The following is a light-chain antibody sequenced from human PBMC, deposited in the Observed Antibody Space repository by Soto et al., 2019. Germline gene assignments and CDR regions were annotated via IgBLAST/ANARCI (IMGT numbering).Light chain of an antibody. Sequence: QSPGTLPLSPGEGASLSCRASETIRNNYLAWYQQKPGQAPRLLIYGASVRATGVPDRFSGSGSGTDFTLTISRLEPEDFAVYYCQQYTSSLNTFGQGTRLEIK. CDR2: GAS. V-gene: IGKV3-20*01. J-gene: IGKJ5*01. CDR1: ETIRNNY. CDR3: QQYTSSLNT.